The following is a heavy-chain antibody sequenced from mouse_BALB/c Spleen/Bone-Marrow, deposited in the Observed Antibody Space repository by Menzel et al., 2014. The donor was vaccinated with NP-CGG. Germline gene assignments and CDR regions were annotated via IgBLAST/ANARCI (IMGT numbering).Heavy chain of an antibody. J-gene: IGHJ2*01. CDR1: GFTFSSYG. CDR2: INSNGGST. D-gene: IGHD2-1*01. CDR3: ARGNYGNYVDYFDY. Sequence: EVMLVESGGGLVQLGGSLKLSCAASGFTFSSYGMPWVRQTPDKRLELVASINSNGGSTYYPDSVKGRFTISRDNAKNTLSLQMSSLKSEDTAMYYCARGNYGNYVDYFDYWGQGTTLTVSS. V-gene: IGHV5-6-3*01.